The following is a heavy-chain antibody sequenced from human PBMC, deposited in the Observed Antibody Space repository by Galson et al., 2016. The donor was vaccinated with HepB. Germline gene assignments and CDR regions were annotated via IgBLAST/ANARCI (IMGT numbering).Heavy chain of an antibody. CDR1: GYTFSSYY. Sequence: SGYTFSSYYLNWVRQAPGQGLEWMGIINPSGDNTTYAQKFQGRVSMTRDTSTTTVYMELSSLRSADTAIYFCTTVVMDSYENWGQGTLVTVPS. CDR2: INPSGDNT. V-gene: IGHV1-46*01. J-gene: IGHJ4*02. D-gene: IGHD3-22*01. CDR3: TTVVMDSYEN.